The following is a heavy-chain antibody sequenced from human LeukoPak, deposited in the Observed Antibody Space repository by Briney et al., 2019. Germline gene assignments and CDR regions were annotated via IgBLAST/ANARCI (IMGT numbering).Heavy chain of an antibody. J-gene: IGHJ4*02. CDR3: ARGVSPLNYYFDY. CDR1: GFTFSTYW. Sequence: GGPLRLSCAASGFTFSTYWMHWVRQAPGKGLVWVSRINSDGSDTSYADSVKGRFTISRDNAKNTLYLQMNSLRAEDTAVYYCARGVSPLNYYFDYWGQGTLVTVSS. V-gene: IGHV3-74*01. CDR2: INSDGSDT. D-gene: IGHD6-13*01.